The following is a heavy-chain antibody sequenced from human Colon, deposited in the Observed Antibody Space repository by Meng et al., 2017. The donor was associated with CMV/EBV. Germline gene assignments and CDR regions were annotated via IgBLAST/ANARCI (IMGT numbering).Heavy chain of an antibody. J-gene: IGHJ4*02. CDR3: AKREASASLDY. D-gene: IGHD5-24*01. Sequence: GESLKISCAASGFNFNSFGMHWVRQAPGKGLEWVVFIRFDAKEQYYSDSVKGRFTISRDNAMSTLYLHMDGLRPDDTAVYYCAKREASASLDYWGQGTLVTVSS. CDR2: IRFDAKEQ. V-gene: IGHV3-30*02. CDR1: GFNFNSFG.